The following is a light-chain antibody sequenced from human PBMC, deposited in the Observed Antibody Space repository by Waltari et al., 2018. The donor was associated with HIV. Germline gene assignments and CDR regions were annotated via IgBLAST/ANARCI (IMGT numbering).Light chain of an antibody. J-gene: IGLJ2*01. V-gene: IGLV3-21*01. CDR2: HDT. CDR1: NIGSKS. CDR3: QLWDTNTDQYVI. Sequence: SYVLTQSPSVSVAPGKTARITCGGKNIGSKSVNWYQQQPGQAPVMVIYHDTDRPSGIPDRFSGSNTEDTATPPIRRVEARDEDDYYCQLWDTNTDQYVIFGGGTNLAV.